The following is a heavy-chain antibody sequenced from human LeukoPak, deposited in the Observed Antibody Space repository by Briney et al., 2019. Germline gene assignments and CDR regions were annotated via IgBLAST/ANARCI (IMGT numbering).Heavy chain of an antibody. Sequence: SETLSLTCAVYGGSFSGYYWSWIRQPPGKGLEWIGEINHSGSTNYNPSLKSRVTISVDTSKNQFSLKLSSVTAADTAVYYCASRGYDFWSGYHDAFDTWGQGTMVTVSS. CDR2: INHSGST. CDR1: GGSFSGYY. J-gene: IGHJ3*02. V-gene: IGHV4-34*01. D-gene: IGHD3-3*01. CDR3: ASRGYDFWSGYHDAFDT.